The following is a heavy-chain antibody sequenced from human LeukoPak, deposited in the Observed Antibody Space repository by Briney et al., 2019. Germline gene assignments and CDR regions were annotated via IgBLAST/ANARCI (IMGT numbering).Heavy chain of an antibody. CDR1: GFTFSSYA. Sequence: PGGSLRLSCAASGFTFSSYAMSWVRQAPGKGLEWVSAISGSGGSTYYADSVKGRFTISRDNSKNTLYLQMNSLRAEDTAVYYCARDGTDSSGYRYYDYWGQGTLVTVSS. D-gene: IGHD3-22*01. J-gene: IGHJ4*02. CDR2: ISGSGGST. CDR3: ARDGTDSSGYRYYDY. V-gene: IGHV3-23*01.